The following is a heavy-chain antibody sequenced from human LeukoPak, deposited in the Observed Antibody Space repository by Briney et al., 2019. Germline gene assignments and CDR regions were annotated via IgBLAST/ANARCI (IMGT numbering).Heavy chain of an antibody. D-gene: IGHD3-10*01. V-gene: IGHV4-59*01. Sequence: PSETLSLTCTVSGGSISTYYWSWIRQAPGKGLEWIGYVFYSGTTKYNPSLKSRVTISVDTCKDQFSLKLSSVTAADTAVYYCARGGELLWFGELLGSYYFDYWGQGTLVTVSS. CDR2: VFYSGTT. CDR3: ARGGELLWFGELLGSYYFDY. J-gene: IGHJ4*02. CDR1: GGSISTYY.